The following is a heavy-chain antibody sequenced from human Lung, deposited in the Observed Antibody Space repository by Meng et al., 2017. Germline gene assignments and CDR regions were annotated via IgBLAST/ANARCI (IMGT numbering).Heavy chain of an antibody. J-gene: IGHJ4*02. CDR1: GGSFSDNY. V-gene: IGHV4-34*01. CDR3: ARGPTTMAHDFDY. D-gene: IGHD4-11*01. Sequence: QVQLQQWVAGLLNPSETLALTCVFSGGSFSDNYWSWIRQPPGKGLEWIREINHSGSTNYNPSLESRATISVDTSQNNLSLKLSSVTAADSAVYYCARGPTTMAHDFDYWGQGTLVTVSS. CDR2: INHSGST.